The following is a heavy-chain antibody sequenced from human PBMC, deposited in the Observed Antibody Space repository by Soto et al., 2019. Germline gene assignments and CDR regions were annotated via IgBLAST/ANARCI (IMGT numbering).Heavy chain of an antibody. J-gene: IGHJ2*01. Sequence: SETLSLTCAVSGDSITSSKHYWSWIRQHPGKGLEWIGYIYYSGSTNYTPSLKSRVTISVDTSKNQFSLKLSSVTAADTAVYYCARFNWYFDLWGRGTLVTVSS. CDR1: GDSITSSKHY. CDR3: ARFNWYFDL. CDR2: IYYSGST. V-gene: IGHV4-61*05.